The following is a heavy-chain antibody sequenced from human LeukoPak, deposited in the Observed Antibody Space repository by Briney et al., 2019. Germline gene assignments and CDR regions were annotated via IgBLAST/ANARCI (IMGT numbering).Heavy chain of an antibody. Sequence: GESLKISCKGSGYSFTTYWIGWVRQMPGRGLEWMGIIYPGDSDTRYSPSFQGQVTISADKSISTAYLQWSSLKASDTAMYYCARQIRDSSGYYSYYFDYWGQGTLVTVSS. CDR2: IYPGDSDT. CDR3: ARQIRDSSGYYSYYFDY. V-gene: IGHV5-51*01. D-gene: IGHD3-22*01. J-gene: IGHJ4*02. CDR1: GYSFTTYW.